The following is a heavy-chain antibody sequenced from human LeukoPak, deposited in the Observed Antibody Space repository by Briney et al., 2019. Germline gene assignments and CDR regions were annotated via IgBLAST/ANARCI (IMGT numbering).Heavy chain of an antibody. J-gene: IGHJ4*02. CDR3: ADPGAGF. Sequence: PGGSLRLSCEASGFTFSGFWMSWVRQAPGKGLEWVANIKQNGSEIDYVDSVKGRFTISRDNARNSLYLQMDSLRVGDTAMYYCADPGAGFWGQGTLVTVSS. CDR2: IKQNGSEI. CDR1: GFTFSGFW. V-gene: IGHV3-7*01. D-gene: IGHD4-17*01.